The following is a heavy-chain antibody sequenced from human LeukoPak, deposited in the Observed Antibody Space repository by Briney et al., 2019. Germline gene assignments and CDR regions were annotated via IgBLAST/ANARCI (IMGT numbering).Heavy chain of an antibody. V-gene: IGHV1-2*04. D-gene: IGHD3-22*01. J-gene: IGHJ3*02. CDR1: GYTFTGYY. CDR2: INPNSGGT. Sequence: ASVKVSCKASGYTFTGYYMHWVRQAPGQGLEWMGWINPNSGGTNYAQKFQGWVTMTRDTSISTAYMELSRLRSDDTAVYYCARGVRYYYDSSGYSAFDIWGQGTMVTVSS. CDR3: ARGVRYYYDSSGYSAFDI.